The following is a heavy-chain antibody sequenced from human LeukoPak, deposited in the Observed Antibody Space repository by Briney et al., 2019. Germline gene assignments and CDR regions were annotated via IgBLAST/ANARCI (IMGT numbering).Heavy chain of an antibody. V-gene: IGHV3-7*01. CDR3: AREEGIDGSGYYYVLGS. J-gene: IGHJ4*02. CDR1: GFTFSRHW. D-gene: IGHD3-22*01. Sequence: GGSLRLSSAASGFTFSRHWMSWVRQASGKGLEWVANINQDGSEKHYVDSVKGRFTISRDNAKNSLYLQMNSLSAGDTAVYYCAREEGIDGSGYYYVLGSWGQGTLVTVSS. CDR2: INQDGSEK.